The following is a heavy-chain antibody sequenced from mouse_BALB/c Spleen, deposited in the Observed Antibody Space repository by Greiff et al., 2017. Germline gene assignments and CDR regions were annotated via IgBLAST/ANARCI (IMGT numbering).Heavy chain of an antibody. Sequence: GGGLVQPKGSLKLSCAASGFTFNTYAMNWVRQAPGKGLEWVARIRSKSNNYATYYADSVKDRFTISRDDSQSMLYLQMNNLKTEDTAMYYCVRGFPYYDYDVGYAMDYWGQGTSVTVSS. CDR2: IRSKSNNYAT. J-gene: IGHJ4*01. V-gene: IGHV10-1*02. D-gene: IGHD2-4*01. CDR1: GFTFNTYA. CDR3: VRGFPYYDYDVGYAMDY.